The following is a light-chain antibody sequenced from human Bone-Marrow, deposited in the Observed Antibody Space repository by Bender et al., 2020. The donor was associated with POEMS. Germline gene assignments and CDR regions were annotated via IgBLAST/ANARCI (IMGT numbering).Light chain of an antibody. Sequence: QSALSQPASVSGSPGQSITISCTGSSSDVGTYKLVSWYQQHPGKAPKLIIFEGNKRPSGVSDRFSGSKSGNTASLTISGLRAEDEADYHCCSWTSISSWVFGGGTKLTVL. CDR2: EGN. CDR1: SSDVGTYKL. J-gene: IGLJ3*02. CDR3: CSWTSISSWV. V-gene: IGLV2-23*01.